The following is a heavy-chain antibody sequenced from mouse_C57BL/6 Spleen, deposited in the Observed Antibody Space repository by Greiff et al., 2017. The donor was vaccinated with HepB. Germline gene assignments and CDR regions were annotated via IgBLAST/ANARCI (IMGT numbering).Heavy chain of an antibody. CDR3: ARVTAQATVFDY. D-gene: IGHD3-2*02. CDR1: GYSITSGYY. Sequence: EVKLMESGPGLVKPSQSLSLTCSVTGYSITSGYYWNWIRQFPGNKLEWMGYISYDGGNNYNPSLKNRISITRDTSKNQFFLKLNSVTTEDTATYYCARVTAQATVFDYWGQGTTLTVSS. J-gene: IGHJ2*01. CDR2: ISYDGGN. V-gene: IGHV3-6*01.